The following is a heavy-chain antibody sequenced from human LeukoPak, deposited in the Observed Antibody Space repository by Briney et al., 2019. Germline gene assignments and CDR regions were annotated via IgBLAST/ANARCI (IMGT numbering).Heavy chain of an antibody. V-gene: IGHV3-30*04. CDR3: ARDFADGPLD. J-gene: IGHJ4*02. Sequence: GRSLRLSCAASGFTLSSYAMHWVRQAPGKGLEWVAVISYDGSNKYYADSVKGRFTISRDNSKNTLYLQMNSLRAEDTAVYYCARDFADGPLDWGQGTLVTVSS. CDR2: ISYDGSNK. CDR1: GFTLSSYA.